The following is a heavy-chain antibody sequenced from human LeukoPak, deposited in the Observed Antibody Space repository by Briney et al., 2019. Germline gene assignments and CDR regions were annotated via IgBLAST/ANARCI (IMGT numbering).Heavy chain of an antibody. CDR3: ARITRRYYGSGSYYDY. D-gene: IGHD3-10*01. Sequence: PSETLSLTCAVYGGSFSGYYWSWIRQPPGKGLEWIGEINHSGSTNYNPSLKSRVTISVDTSKNQFSLKLSSVTAADTAVYYCARITRRYYGSGSYYDYWGQGTLVTVSS. J-gene: IGHJ4*02. CDR1: GGSFSGYY. V-gene: IGHV4-34*01. CDR2: INHSGST.